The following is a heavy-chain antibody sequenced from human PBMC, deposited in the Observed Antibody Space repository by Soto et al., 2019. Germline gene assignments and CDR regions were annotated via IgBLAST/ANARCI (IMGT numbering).Heavy chain of an antibody. V-gene: IGHV1-69*08. D-gene: IGHD3-3*01. Sequence: QVQLVQSGAEVKKPGSSVKVSCKASGGTFSSYTISWVRQAPGQGLEWMGRIIPILGIANYAQKFQGRVTIPADKATSTAYMELSSLRAEDTAVYYCARDLSAYYCDGMDVWGQGTTVTVSS. CDR2: IIPILGIA. CDR3: ARDLSAYYCDGMDV. CDR1: GGTFSSYT. J-gene: IGHJ6*02.